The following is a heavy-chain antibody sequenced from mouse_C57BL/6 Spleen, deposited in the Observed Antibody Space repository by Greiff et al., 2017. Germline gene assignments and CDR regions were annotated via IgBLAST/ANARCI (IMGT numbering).Heavy chain of an antibody. J-gene: IGHJ4*01. CDR3: ARDGDGYYGAMDY. Sequence: EVNVVESGGGLVKPGGSLKLSCAASGFTFSSYAMSWVRQTPEKRLEWVATISDGGSYTYYPDNVKGRFTISRDNAKNNLYLQMSHLKSEDTAMYYCARDGDGYYGAMDYWGQGTSVTVSS. D-gene: IGHD2-3*01. CDR2: ISDGGSYT. V-gene: IGHV5-4*01. CDR1: GFTFSSYA.